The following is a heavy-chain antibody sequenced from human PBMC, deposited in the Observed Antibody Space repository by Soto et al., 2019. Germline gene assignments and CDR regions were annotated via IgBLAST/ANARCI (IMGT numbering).Heavy chain of an antibody. CDR1: GYTFTSYY. J-gene: IGHJ4*02. V-gene: IGHV1-46*01. CDR2: INPSGGST. D-gene: IGHD3-3*01. Sequence: ASVKVSCKASGYTFTSYYMHWVRQAPGQGLEWMGIINPSGGSTSYAQKFQGRVTMTRDTSTSTVYMELSSLRSEDTAVYYCARSLRAFWSGYYFDYWGQGTLVTASS. CDR3: ARSLRAFWSGYYFDY.